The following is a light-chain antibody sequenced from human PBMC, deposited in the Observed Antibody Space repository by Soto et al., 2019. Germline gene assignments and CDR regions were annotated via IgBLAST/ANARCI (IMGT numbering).Light chain of an antibody. CDR3: QQYNNWTSWT. V-gene: IGKV3-15*01. Sequence: EIVMTQSPATLSVSPGERATLSCRASQSVSSNLAWYQQKPGQAPRLLIYGASTRATGIPARFSGSESGTEFTLTISGLQSEDFAVYYCQQYNNWTSWTFGQGTKVEIK. CDR2: GAS. J-gene: IGKJ1*01. CDR1: QSVSSN.